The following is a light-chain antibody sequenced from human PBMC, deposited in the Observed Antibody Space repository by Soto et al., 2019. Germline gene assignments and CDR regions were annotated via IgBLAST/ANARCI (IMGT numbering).Light chain of an antibody. CDR1: QSVSSSY. CDR3: QQYANSPLT. CDR2: GAS. J-gene: IGKJ3*01. Sequence: EIVLTQSPGTLSLSPGEGATLSCRASQSVSSSYLAWYQQKPGQAPRLLIYGASSRATGIPDRFSGSGSGKDLTLTISRLEPEDFAVYYCQQYANSPLTFGPGTKVDIK. V-gene: IGKV3-20*01.